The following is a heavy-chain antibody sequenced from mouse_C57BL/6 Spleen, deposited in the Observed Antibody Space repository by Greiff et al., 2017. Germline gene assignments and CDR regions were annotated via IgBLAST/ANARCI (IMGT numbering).Heavy chain of an antibody. CDR1: GHTLTSHW. CDR2: IDPNSGGT. Sequence: QVQLPPPGAEPVKPGASVKLSCKASGHTLTSHWMHWVKPRPGRGLEWIGRIDPNSGGTKYNEKFKSKATLTVEKPTSTAYMKRRSLTSEDSAVYECARGTTVEADYWGQGTTLTVSS. V-gene: IGHV1-72*01. D-gene: IGHD1-1*01. CDR3: ARGTTVEADY. J-gene: IGHJ2*01.